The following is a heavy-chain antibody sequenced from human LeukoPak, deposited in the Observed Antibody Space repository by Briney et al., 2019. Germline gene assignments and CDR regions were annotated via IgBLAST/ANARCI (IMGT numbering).Heavy chain of an antibody. J-gene: IGHJ4*02. Sequence: GGSLSLSCAASGFSFSDYWMSWVRQAPGKGLEWVANIKHDGSDEFYVDSVKGRFTISRDNAKNSLYLQMNSLRAEDTAVYYCASDVGNSWGQGTLVTVSS. CDR2: IKHDGSDE. V-gene: IGHV3-7*01. D-gene: IGHD2-15*01. CDR1: GFSFSDYW. CDR3: ASDVGNS.